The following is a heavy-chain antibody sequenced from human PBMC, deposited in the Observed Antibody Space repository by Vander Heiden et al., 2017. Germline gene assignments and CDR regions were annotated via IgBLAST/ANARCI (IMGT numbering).Heavy chain of an antibody. CDR3: ARGRAPGLLRPLDP. D-gene: IGHD1-26*01. CDR1: GGSFSGYY. J-gene: IGHJ5*02. V-gene: IGHV4-34*01. CDR2: IDHSGIT. Sequence: QVQLQQCGAGPLRPSEPLSSPCALHGGSFSGYYSSWIRQSPGKGLEWIGEIDHSGITNYHPSLKSRVTISVDTSNNQFSLKLSSVAAADSGVYYCARGRAPGLLRPLDPWGQGTLVTISS.